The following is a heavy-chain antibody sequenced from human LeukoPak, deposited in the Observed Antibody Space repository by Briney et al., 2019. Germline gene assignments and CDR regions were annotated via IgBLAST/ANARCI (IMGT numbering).Heavy chain of an antibody. J-gene: IGHJ6*03. D-gene: IGHD6-13*01. CDR2: INHSGST. V-gene: IGHV4-34*01. Sequence: SETLSLTCTVSGGSISSYHWTWIRQPSGKGPEWSGEINHSGSTNYNPSLKSRVTISVDTSKNQFSLNLSSVTAADTAVYYCTRRRLQLGLYYYYYDYMDVWGKGTTVTISS. CDR1: GGSISSYH. CDR3: TRRRLQLGLYYYYYDYMDV.